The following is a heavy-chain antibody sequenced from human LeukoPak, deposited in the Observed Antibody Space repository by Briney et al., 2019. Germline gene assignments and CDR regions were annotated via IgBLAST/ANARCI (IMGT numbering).Heavy chain of an antibody. CDR3: ARRSAAIRSGYYYGMDV. J-gene: IGHJ6*02. CDR2: ISSSGSTI. V-gene: IGHV3-11*01. CDR1: GFTFSDYY. Sequence: GGSLRLSCAASGFTFSDYYMSWIRQAPGKGLEWVSYISSSGSTIYYADSVKGRFTISWDNAKNSLYLQMNSLRAEDTAVYYCARRSAAIRSGYYYGMDVWGQGTTVTVSS. D-gene: IGHD2-2*02.